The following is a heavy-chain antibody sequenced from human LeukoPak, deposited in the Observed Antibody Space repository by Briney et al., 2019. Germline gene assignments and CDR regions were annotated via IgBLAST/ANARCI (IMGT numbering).Heavy chain of an antibody. D-gene: IGHD1-26*01. J-gene: IGHJ6*02. CDR1: GFTFSSYS. V-gene: IGHV3-21*01. CDR3: ARVGQGATTYYYYYGMDV. Sequence: GGSLRLSCAASGFTFSSYSMNWVRQAPGKGLEWVSSISSSSSYIYYADSVKGRFTISRDNAKNSLYLQMNSLRAEDTAVYYCARVGQGATTYYYYYGMDVWGQGTTVTVSS. CDR2: ISSSSSYI.